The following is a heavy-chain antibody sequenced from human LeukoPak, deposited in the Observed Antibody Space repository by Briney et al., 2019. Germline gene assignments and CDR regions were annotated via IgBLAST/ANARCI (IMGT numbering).Heavy chain of an antibody. CDR1: GGSISSYY. CDR3: AIWRGLGYCSSTSCFRFDP. J-gene: IGHJ5*02. Sequence: SETLSLTCTVSGGSISSYYWSWIRQPPGKGLEWIGYIYYSGSTNYNPSLKSRVTISVDTSKNQFSLKLSSVTAADTAVYYCAIWRGLGYCSSTSCFRFDPGGQGTLVTVSS. D-gene: IGHD2-2*01. V-gene: IGHV4-59*01. CDR2: IYYSGST.